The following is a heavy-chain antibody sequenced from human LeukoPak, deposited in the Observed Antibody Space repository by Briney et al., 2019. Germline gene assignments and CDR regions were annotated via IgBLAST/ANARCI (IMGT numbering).Heavy chain of an antibody. CDR1: GYTFTSYY. CDR2: INPSGGST. V-gene: IGHV1-46*01. D-gene: IGHD3-3*01. J-gene: IGHJ6*03. CDR3: VRPSEPYYMDV. Sequence: ASVRVSCKASGYTFTSYYMHWVRQAPGQGLEWMGIINPSGGSTSYAQKFQGRVTVTEDTSTDTAYMELSSLRSEDTAVYYCVRPSEPYYMDVWGKGTTVTVSS.